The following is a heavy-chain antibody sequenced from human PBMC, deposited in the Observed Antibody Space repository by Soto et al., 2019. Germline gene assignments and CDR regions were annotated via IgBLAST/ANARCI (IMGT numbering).Heavy chain of an antibody. J-gene: IGHJ3*02. V-gene: IGHV4-39*01. CDR3: THGGDIILEI. D-gene: IGHD3-3*01. CDR2: IYYSGST. CDR1: GGSISSSSYY. Sequence: SETLSLTCTVSGGSISSSSYYWGWIRQPPGKGLEWIGSIYYSGSTYYNPSLKSRVTISVDTSKNQFSLKLSSVTAADTAVYYCTHGGDIILEIWGQGSLVT.